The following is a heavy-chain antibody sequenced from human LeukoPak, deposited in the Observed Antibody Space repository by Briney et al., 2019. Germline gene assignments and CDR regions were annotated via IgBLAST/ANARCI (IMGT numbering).Heavy chain of an antibody. Sequence: SETLSLTCTVSGGSISSYYWSWIRQPPGKGLEWIGYIYYSGSTNYNPSLKSRVTISVDTSKNQFSLKLSSVTAADTAVYYCARCQWLRIFDYWGQGTLVTVSS. J-gene: IGHJ4*02. CDR3: ARCQWLRIFDY. CDR1: GGSISSYY. CDR2: IYYSGST. D-gene: IGHD5-12*01. V-gene: IGHV4-59*01.